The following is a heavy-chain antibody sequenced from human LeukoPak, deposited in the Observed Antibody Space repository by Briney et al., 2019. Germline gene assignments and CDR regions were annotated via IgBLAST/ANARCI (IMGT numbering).Heavy chain of an antibody. V-gene: IGHV4-39*01. CDR1: GGSISSSSYY. CDR2: IYYSGRT. J-gene: IGHJ6*03. CDR3: ARCSDFWSGAAWSMDV. Sequence: SETLSLTCTVSGGSISSSSYYWGWIRQPPGKGLEWIGSIYYSGRTYYNPSLKSRVTISVDASKNQFSLKLSSVTAADTAVYYCARCSDFWSGAAWSMDVWGKGTTVTVSS. D-gene: IGHD3-3*01.